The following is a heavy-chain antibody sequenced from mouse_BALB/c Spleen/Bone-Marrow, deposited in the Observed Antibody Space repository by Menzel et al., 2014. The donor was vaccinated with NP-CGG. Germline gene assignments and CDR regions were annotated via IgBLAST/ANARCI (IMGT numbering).Heavy chain of an antibody. V-gene: IGHV1-67*01. Sequence: QVQLQQSGPELVRPGVSVKISCKGSGYTFTDYAMHWVKQSHAKSLEWIGVISTYSGNTNYNQKFKGKATMTVDKSSXTSYMELARLTSDDSAIYYCSSPIYYFNYEWFSYWGQGTLVTVSA. CDR2: ISTYSGNT. CDR3: SSPIYYFNYEWFSY. CDR1: GYTFTDYA. J-gene: IGHJ3*01. D-gene: IGHD2-1*01.